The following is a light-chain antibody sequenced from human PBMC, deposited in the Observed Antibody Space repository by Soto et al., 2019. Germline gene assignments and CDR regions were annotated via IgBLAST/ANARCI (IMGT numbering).Light chain of an antibody. CDR3: SSYAGSTVV. V-gene: IGLV2-8*01. J-gene: IGLJ1*01. CDR1: SSDVGGYNY. CDR2: EVT. Sequence: QSALTQPPSASGSPGQSVTISCTGTSSDVGGYNYVSWYQQYPGKAPKLIIHEVTKRPSGVPDRFSGSKSGNTASLTVSGLQAEDEADYYCSSYAGSTVVFGTGTKVTVL.